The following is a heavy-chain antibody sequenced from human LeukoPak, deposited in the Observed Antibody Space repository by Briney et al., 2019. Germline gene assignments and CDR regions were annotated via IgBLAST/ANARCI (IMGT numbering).Heavy chain of an antibody. CDR2: INPNSGDT. Sequence: ASVKVSCKASGYIFTGYYVHWVRQAPGQGLEWMGWINPNSGDTNYAQKFQGRVTMTRDTSISTAYMELSRLRSDDTAVYFCARGYYESRRYADNWGQGTLVTVSS. CDR3: ARGYYESRRYADN. V-gene: IGHV1-2*02. J-gene: IGHJ4*02. CDR1: GYIFTGYY. D-gene: IGHD3-22*01.